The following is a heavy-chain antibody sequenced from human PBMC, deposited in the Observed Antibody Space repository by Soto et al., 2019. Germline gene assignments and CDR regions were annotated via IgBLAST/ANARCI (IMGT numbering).Heavy chain of an antibody. CDR3: ARPLPSYDSSGPFDY. Sequence: GGSLRLSCAASGFTFSSYSMNWVRQAPGKGLEWVSSISSSSSYIYYADSVKGRFTISRDNAKNSLYLQMNSLRAEDTAVYYCARPLPSYDSSGPFDYWGQGTLVTVSS. CDR2: ISSSSSYI. CDR1: GFTFSSYS. V-gene: IGHV3-21*01. D-gene: IGHD3-22*01. J-gene: IGHJ4*02.